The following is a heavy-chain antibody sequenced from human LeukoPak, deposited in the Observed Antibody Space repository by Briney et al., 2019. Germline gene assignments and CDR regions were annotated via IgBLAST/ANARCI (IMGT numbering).Heavy chain of an antibody. V-gene: IGHV3-21*01. CDR3: ASSGIAVAGIGFDY. Sequence: GGSLRLSCAASGFTFSSYTMSWVRQAPGKGLEWVSSISSGSTFIYYADSLKGRFTISRDNAKNSLYLQMNSLRAEDTAVYYCASSGIAVAGIGFDYWGQGTLVTVSS. CDR1: GFTFSSYT. D-gene: IGHD6-19*01. J-gene: IGHJ4*02. CDR2: ISSGSTFI.